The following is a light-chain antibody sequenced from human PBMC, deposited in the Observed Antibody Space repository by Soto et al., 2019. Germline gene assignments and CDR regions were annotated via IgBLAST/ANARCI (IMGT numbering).Light chain of an antibody. Sequence: DIVMTQSPDSLAVSLGERATINCKSSQTVLYSSNNKNYLAWYQQKPGQPPKLLIYWASTRESGVPDRFSGSGSGTDFTLTISSLQAEDVAAYYCQPYYSAPPTFGQGTKVEIK. CDR1: QTVLYSSNNKNY. CDR3: QPYYSAPPT. CDR2: WAS. J-gene: IGKJ1*01. V-gene: IGKV4-1*01.